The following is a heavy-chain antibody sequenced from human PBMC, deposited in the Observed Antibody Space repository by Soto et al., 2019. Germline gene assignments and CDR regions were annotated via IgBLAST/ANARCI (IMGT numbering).Heavy chain of an antibody. Sequence: GASVKVSCKASGYTFTSYGSSWVRQAPGRGLEWMGWISAYNGNTNYAQKLQGRVTMTTDTSTSTAYMELRSLRSDDTAVYYCARDREDIVLMVYAIGWFDPCGRGNLIAVSS. D-gene: IGHD2-8*01. CDR2: ISAYNGNT. CDR1: GYTFTSYG. J-gene: IGHJ5*02. CDR3: ARDREDIVLMVYAIGWFDP. V-gene: IGHV1-18*01.